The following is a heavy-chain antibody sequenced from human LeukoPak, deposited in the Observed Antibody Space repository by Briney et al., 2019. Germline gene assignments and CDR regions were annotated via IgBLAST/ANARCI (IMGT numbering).Heavy chain of an antibody. CDR3: AREISLAGIAGVYNWCDL. V-gene: IGHV1-2*02. D-gene: IGHD6-13*01. CDR2: INPNSGGT. Sequence: GASVKVSCKASGYTFTGYYIHWVRQAPGQGLEWMGWINPNSGGTNYAQKFQGRVTMTRDTSISTAYMELSRLRSDDTAVYYCAREISLAGIAGVYNWCDLWGQGTLVTVSS. CDR1: GYTFTGYY. J-gene: IGHJ5*02.